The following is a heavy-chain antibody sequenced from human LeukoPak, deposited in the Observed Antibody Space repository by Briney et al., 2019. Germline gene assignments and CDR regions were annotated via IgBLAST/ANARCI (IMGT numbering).Heavy chain of an antibody. D-gene: IGHD2-2*01. CDR1: GFTFRSYA. Sequence: PGGSLRLSCAASGFTFRSYAINWVRQAPGKGLEWVSSIISSSSFIYYADSVKGRFTISRDNAKNSLYLQMNSLRAEDTAVYYCARDFGGYCSSSSCYLGFLDYWGQGTLVTVSS. CDR3: ARDFGGYCSSSSCYLGFLDY. CDR2: IISSSSFI. V-gene: IGHV3-21*03. J-gene: IGHJ4*02.